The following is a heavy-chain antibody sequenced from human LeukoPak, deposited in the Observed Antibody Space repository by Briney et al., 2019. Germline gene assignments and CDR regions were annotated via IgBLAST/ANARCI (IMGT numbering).Heavy chain of an antibody. CDR1: GFSFSHSA. J-gene: IGHJ4*02. CDR2: IRYDGSDK. CDR3: AKDLVGGWGFAY. V-gene: IGHV3-30*02. D-gene: IGHD2-21*01. Sequence: GGSLRLSCAASGFSFSHSAMHWVRRAPGKGLEWVAFIRYDGSDKYYADSVKGRFTISRDTSKNTLFLQMNGLRDEDTAVYYCAKDLVGGWGFAYWGQGTLVTVSS.